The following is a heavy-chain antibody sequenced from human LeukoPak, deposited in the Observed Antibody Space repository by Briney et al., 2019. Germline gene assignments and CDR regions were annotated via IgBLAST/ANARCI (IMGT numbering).Heavy chain of an antibody. Sequence: PGGSLRLSCATSGFTFNTYAFHWVRQAPGKGLEWVAVISYDGRNKYFADSMQGRFTTSRDNSKNTLYLQMNSLRAEDTAVYYCARGGPLYYYYGLDVWGKGTTVTVSS. V-gene: IGHV3-30*04. J-gene: IGHJ6*04. CDR2: ISYDGRNK. CDR3: ARGGPLYYYYGLDV. D-gene: IGHD1-26*01. CDR1: GFTFNTYA.